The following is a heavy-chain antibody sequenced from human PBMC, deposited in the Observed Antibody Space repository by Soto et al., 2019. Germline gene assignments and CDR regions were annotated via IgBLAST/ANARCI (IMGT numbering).Heavy chain of an antibody. CDR1: GYTFTGYY. Sequence: ASVKVSCKASGYTFTGYYMHWVRQAPGQGLEWMGWINPNSGGTNYAQKFQGWVTMTRDTSISTAYMELSRLRSDDTAVYYCARDEDGSGSYYHYYYGMDVWGQGTTVTVSS. V-gene: IGHV1-2*04. CDR2: INPNSGGT. D-gene: IGHD3-10*01. J-gene: IGHJ6*02. CDR3: ARDEDGSGSYYHYYYGMDV.